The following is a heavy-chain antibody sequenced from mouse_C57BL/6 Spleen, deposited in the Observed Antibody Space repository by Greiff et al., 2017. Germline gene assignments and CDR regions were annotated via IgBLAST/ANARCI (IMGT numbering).Heavy chain of an antibody. CDR2: IYPGSGNT. V-gene: IGHV1-76*01. Sequence: ELVRPGASVKLSCKASGYTFTDYYINWVKQRPGQGLEWIARIYPGSGNTYYNEKFKGKATLTAEKSSSTAYMQLSSLTSEDSAVYFCARERDEYFDYWGQGTTLTVSS. CDR3: ARERDEYFDY. CDR1: GYTFTDYY. J-gene: IGHJ2*01.